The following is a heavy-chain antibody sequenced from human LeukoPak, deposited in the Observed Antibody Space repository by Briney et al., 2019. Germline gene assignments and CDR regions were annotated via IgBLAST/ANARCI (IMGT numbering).Heavy chain of an antibody. CDR1: GFTFSNAW. V-gene: IGHV3-15*01. J-gene: IGHJ4*02. CDR2: IKSKTDGGTT. Sequence: GGSLRLSCAASGFTFSNAWMSWVRQAPGKGLEWVGRIKSKTDGGTTDYAAPVKGRFTISRDDSKNTLYLQMNSLKTEDTAVYYCTRTQGADYVDYWGQGTLVTVSS. D-gene: IGHD1-14*01. CDR3: TRTQGADYVDY.